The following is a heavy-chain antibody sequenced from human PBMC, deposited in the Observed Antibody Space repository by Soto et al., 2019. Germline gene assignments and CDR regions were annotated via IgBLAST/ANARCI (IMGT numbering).Heavy chain of an antibody. J-gene: IGHJ4*02. D-gene: IGHD3-10*01. CDR2: ISVYNGNT. V-gene: IGHV1-18*01. Sequence: GASVKVSCKASGYTFTSYGISWVRQAPGQGLEWMGWISVYNGNTNYAQKLQGRVTMTTDTSTSTAYMELRSLRSDDTAVYYCASGWFGEFVYYFAYWGQGSLVTVSS. CDR3: ASGWFGEFVYYFAY. CDR1: GYTFTSYG.